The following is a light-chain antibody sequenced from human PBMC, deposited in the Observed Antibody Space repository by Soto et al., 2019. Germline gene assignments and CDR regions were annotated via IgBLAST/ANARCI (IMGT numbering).Light chain of an antibody. CDR3: SSYTSSSTYV. CDR2: EVS. Sequence: QSALTQPASVSGSPGQSITLSCTVTSSDVATSDYVSWYQQHPGKAPKLVIYEVSNRPSGVSTRFSGSKSGNTVSLTISGLQAEDEADYYCSSYTSSSTYVFGIGTKLTVL. CDR1: SSDVATSDY. J-gene: IGLJ1*01. V-gene: IGLV2-14*01.